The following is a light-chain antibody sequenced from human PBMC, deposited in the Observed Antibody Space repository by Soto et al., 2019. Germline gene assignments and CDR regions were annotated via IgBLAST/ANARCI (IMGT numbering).Light chain of an antibody. CDR2: GAS. Sequence: DIQLTQSPSSLSASVGDRVIITCRASQSISDYVNWFQQKPGRAPKLLIYGASSLQGGVPSRFSGSGSGTDFTLTISSLQPEDFATYYCQQRYTTLGTFGQGTKVDFK. CDR1: QSISDY. J-gene: IGKJ1*01. CDR3: QQRYTTLGT. V-gene: IGKV1-39*01.